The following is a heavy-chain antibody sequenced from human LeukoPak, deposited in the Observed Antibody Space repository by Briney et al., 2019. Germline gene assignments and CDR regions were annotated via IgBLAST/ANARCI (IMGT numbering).Heavy chain of an antibody. CDR1: GGSISSRSYS. D-gene: IGHD6-19*01. CDR3: ASPAGSGWYYFDY. Sequence: SETLSLTCTVSGGSISSRSYSWGWIRQPPGKGLDWIGSIHYSGNTYYNPSLKSRVTISVDTSKNQFSLKLSSVTAADTAAYYCASPAGSGWYYFDYWGQGTLVTVSS. V-gene: IGHV4-39*01. J-gene: IGHJ4*02. CDR2: IHYSGNT.